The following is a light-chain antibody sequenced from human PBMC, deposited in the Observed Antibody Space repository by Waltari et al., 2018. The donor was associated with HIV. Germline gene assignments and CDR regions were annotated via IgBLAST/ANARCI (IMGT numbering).Light chain of an antibody. CDR3: SAWDDNVNAL. Sequence: QSVLTQPPSASGTPGQRVTISCSGTRSNIGSNVVNWYQQPPGTAPKLLIYKNNQRPSGVPDRFSGSKSGTSASLAISGLQSDDEGDYYCSAWDDNVNALFGGGTKLTVL. CDR2: KNN. CDR1: RSNIGSNV. J-gene: IGLJ2*01. V-gene: IGLV1-44*01.